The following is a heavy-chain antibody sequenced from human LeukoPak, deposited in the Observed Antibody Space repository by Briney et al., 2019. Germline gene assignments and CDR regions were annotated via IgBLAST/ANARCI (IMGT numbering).Heavy chain of an antibody. CDR3: ARSRHLLWFGEFQAP. CDR1: GGSISSYY. D-gene: IGHD3-10*01. Sequence: SETLSLTCTVSGGSISSYYWSWIRQPPGKELVGIGNVYYSGSTNYNPALKIRVTISVNTSKNQISLKLSSMTAAYTAVYYCARSRHLLWFGEFQAPWGQGTLVTVSS. CDR2: VYYSGST. V-gene: IGHV4-59*08. J-gene: IGHJ5*02.